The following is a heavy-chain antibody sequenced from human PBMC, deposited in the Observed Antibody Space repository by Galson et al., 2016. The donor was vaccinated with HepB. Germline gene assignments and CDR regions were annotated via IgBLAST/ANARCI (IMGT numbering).Heavy chain of an antibody. CDR2: INSDGSHT. Sequence: SLRLSCAASEFTFSRYWMHWVRQAPGKGLVWVSRINSDGSHTSYADSVKGRFTISRDNAKNTLDLHMNSLRVEDTAVYYCVRADYGDDPVYYYYYSMDVWGQGTTVSVSS. D-gene: IGHD4-17*01. CDR3: VRADYGDDPVYYYYYSMDV. J-gene: IGHJ6*02. CDR1: EFTFSRYW. V-gene: IGHV3-74*01.